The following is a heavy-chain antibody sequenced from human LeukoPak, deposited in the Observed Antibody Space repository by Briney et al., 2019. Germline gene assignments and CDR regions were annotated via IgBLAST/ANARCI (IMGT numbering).Heavy chain of an antibody. J-gene: IGHJ4*02. D-gene: IGHD2-2*01. CDR3: ARRGYCSSTSCYVDY. Sequence: PSETPSLTCTVSGGSISSSSYYWGWIRQPPGKGLEWIGSIYYSGSTYYNPSLKSRVTISVDTSKNQFSLKLSSVTAADTAVYYCARRGYCSSTSCYVDYWGQGSLVTVSS. CDR2: IYYSGST. V-gene: IGHV4-39*01. CDR1: GGSISSSSYY.